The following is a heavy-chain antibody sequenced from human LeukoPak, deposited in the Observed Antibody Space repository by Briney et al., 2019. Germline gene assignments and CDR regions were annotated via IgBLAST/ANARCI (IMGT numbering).Heavy chain of an antibody. CDR3: ARLAGSYPGSPFDY. Sequence: GESLKISCKGSAYRFANYWIGWGRQMPGKGLEWMGIIYPGDSDTRYSPSFEGQVTISADKSISTAYLQWSSLKASDSALYYCARLAGSYPGSPFDYWGQGTLVTVSS. V-gene: IGHV5-51*01. CDR1: AYRFANYW. CDR2: IYPGDSDT. D-gene: IGHD1-26*01. J-gene: IGHJ4*02.